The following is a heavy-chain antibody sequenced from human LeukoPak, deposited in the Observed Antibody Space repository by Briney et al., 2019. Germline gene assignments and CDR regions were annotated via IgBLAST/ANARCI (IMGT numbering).Heavy chain of an antibody. CDR2: ISGSGGGT. J-gene: IGHJ4*02. D-gene: IGHD3-22*01. CDR1: GFTLSGYA. Sequence: PGGSLRLSCAASGFTLSGYAMRWVRQAPGKGLEWVSSISGSGGGTYYADSVKGRFTISRDNPKNTLFLQMNNLRAEDTAVYFCAKRGVVIRVILVGFHKEAYYFDSWGQGALVTVSS. CDR3: AKRGVVIRVILVGFHKEAYYFDS. V-gene: IGHV3-23*01.